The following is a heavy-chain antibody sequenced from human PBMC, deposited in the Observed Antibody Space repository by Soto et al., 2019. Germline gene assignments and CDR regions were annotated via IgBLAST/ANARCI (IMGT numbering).Heavy chain of an antibody. CDR2: IYYSGST. Sequence: KPSETLSLTCTVPGGSISNYYWSWIRQPPGKGLEWIGYIYYSGSTNYDPSLKSRATISVDTSKNQFSLKLSSVTAADTVVYYCARGLTGYCTRTSCYQSMVVDNWFDPWGQGALVTVSS. V-gene: IGHV4-59*01. CDR1: GGSISNYY. D-gene: IGHD2-2*03. J-gene: IGHJ5*02. CDR3: ARGLTGYCTRTSCYQSMVVDNWFDP.